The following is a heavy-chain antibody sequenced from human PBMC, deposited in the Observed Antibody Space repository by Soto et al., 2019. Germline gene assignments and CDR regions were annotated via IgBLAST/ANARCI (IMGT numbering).Heavy chain of an antibody. J-gene: IGHJ4*02. Sequence: EVQLLESGGGLVQPGGSLRLSCAASGFTFSSYAMSWVRQAPGKGLEWVSAISGSGGSTYYADSVKGRFTISRDNSKNTLYLQRNSLRAEDTAVYYCAKDLIAVVWYGLDYWGQGTLVTVSS. CDR2: ISGSGGST. CDR1: GFTFSSYA. CDR3: AKDLIAVVWYGLDY. V-gene: IGHV3-23*01. D-gene: IGHD6-19*01.